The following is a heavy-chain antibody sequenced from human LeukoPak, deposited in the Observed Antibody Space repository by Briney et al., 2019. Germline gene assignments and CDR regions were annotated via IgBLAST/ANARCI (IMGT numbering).Heavy chain of an antibody. V-gene: IGHV4-39*01. CDR3: ARRAYNFWSGYYQYYFDY. CDR2: IYYSGST. CDR1: GGSISSSSYY. J-gene: IGHJ4*02. D-gene: IGHD3-3*01. Sequence: PSETLSLTCTVSGGSISSSSYYWGWIRQPPGKGLEWIGSIYYSGSTYYNPSLKGRVTISVDTSKNQFSLKLSSVTAADTAVYYCARRAYNFWSGYYQYYFDYWGQGTLVTVSS.